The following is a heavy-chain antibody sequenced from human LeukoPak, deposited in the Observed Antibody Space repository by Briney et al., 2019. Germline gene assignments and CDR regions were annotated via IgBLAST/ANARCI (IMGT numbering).Heavy chain of an antibody. D-gene: IGHD6-13*01. V-gene: IGHV4-59*01. Sequence: SETLSLTCTVSGGSISSYFWNWIRQSPGKGLEWVGYVYYRGSTNYNPSLKSRVTISVDTSKNQFSLELSSVTAADTAVYYCARDMTRAVPIPGTYYYAYAMDIWGQGTTVTVSS. CDR1: GGSISSYF. CDR3: ARDMTRAVPIPGTYYYAYAMDI. CDR2: VYYRGST. J-gene: IGHJ6*02.